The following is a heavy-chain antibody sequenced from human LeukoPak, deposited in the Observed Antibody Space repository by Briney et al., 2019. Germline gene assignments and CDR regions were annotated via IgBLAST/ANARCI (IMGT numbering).Heavy chain of an antibody. J-gene: IGHJ5*02. CDR1: GGSMSSYY. CDR3: ARGAGIAVAGWYDP. Sequence: SETLSLTCTVSGGSMSSYYWSWIRRPPGKGLEWIGYISHSGSTKYRPSLKSRVTISVDTSRNQFSLKLTSVTAADTAVYYCARGAGIAVAGWYDPWVQGTLVTVSS. V-gene: IGHV4-59*01. CDR2: ISHSGST. D-gene: IGHD6-19*01.